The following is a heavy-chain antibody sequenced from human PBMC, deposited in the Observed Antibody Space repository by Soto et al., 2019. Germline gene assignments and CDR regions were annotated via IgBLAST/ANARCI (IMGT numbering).Heavy chain of an antibody. CDR2: TNRDGSEK. D-gene: IGHD1-26*01. CDR1: GFIFTNYW. J-gene: IGHJ4*02. CDR3: TSARSSVGAPGGFIEY. Sequence: EVQLVESGGGLVQPGGSLRLSCAASGFIFTNYWMSWVRQAPGKGLEWVANTNRDGSEKRYVDSVKGRFSISRDNAKNSLYLQMNSLSADDTGVYYCTSARSSVGAPGGFIEYWGQGNLVTVSS. V-gene: IGHV3-7*03.